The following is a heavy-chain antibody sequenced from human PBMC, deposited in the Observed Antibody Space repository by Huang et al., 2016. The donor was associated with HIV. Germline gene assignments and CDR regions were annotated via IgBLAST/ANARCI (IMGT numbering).Heavy chain of an antibody. CDR3: AREVRSVDTDRPDGYYYRGLDV. V-gene: IGHV4-39*02. CDR2: AYLFGNT. J-gene: IGHJ6*02. D-gene: IGHD2-2*03. CDR1: GTSMTSSTFY. Sequence: QLRESGPGLVTPSETLSLTCSASGTSMTSSTFYWGWFRQPPGRGLEWIGSAYLFGNTCYNPSQKRRVTISIDTANKQYSMRVTSVTAADTTVYFCAREVRSVDTDRPDGYYYRGLDVWGQGTTVIVSS.